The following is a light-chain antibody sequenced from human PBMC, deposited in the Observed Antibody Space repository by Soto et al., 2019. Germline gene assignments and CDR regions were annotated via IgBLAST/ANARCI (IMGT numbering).Light chain of an antibody. Sequence: EIVLTQSSATLSVSPGERATLSCRASQSVSSNLAWYQQKPGQAPRLLLYGASTRATGIPARFSGSGSGTEFTLTVSSLQSEDFVVYYCQQYNNWPLTFGGGTKVDIK. CDR1: QSVSSN. CDR2: GAS. V-gene: IGKV3-15*01. J-gene: IGKJ4*01. CDR3: QQYNNWPLT.